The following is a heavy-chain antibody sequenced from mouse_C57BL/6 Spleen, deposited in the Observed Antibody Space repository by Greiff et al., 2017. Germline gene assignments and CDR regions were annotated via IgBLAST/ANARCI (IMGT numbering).Heavy chain of an antibody. J-gene: IGHJ2*01. CDR1: GYTFPGYW. CDR2: ILPGSGST. CDR3: ARSLNWDGDD. D-gene: IGHD4-1*02. V-gene: IGHV1-9*01. Sequence: QVQLQQSGAELMKPGASVKLSCKATGYTFPGYWIEWVKQRPGPGLEWIGEILPGSGSTNYTQKFKGKATFTADNSSNTAYMQLSSLTTEDSAIYYCARSLNWDGDDWGQGTTLTVSS.